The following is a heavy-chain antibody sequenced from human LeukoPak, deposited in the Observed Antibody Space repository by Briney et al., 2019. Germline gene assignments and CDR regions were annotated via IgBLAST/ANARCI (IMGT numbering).Heavy chain of an antibody. V-gene: IGHV5-51*04. J-gene: IGHJ4*02. D-gene: IGHD6-6*01. Sequence: GESLKISCKGSGYSFANYWIGWVRQMPGKGLEWMGIIYPGDSDTRYSPSFQGQVTISADKPISTAYLQWSRLKASGTAIYYCARGYSRSSFVYWGQGTLVTVSS. CDR3: ARGYSRSSFVY. CDR1: GYSFANYW. CDR2: IYPGDSDT.